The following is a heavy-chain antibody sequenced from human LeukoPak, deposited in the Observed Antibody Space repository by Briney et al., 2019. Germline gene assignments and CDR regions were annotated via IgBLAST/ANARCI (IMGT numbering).Heavy chain of an antibody. CDR1: GFTFTTSW. Sequence: GGSLRLSCAASGFTFTTSWMHWVRQAPGKGLEWLANIKQDGSARNYVDSVKGRFTISRDNAKNSLYLQMDSLRVEDTAIYYCASLKEKSWPQGTLVSVSS. CDR2: IKQDGSAR. V-gene: IGHV3-7*01. J-gene: IGHJ5*02. CDR3: ASLKEKS.